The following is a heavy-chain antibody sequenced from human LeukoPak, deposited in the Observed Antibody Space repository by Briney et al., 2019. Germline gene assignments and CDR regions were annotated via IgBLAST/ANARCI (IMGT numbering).Heavy chain of an antibody. J-gene: IGHJ4*02. CDR2: IHYSGST. D-gene: IGHD2-15*01. Sequence: PSETLSLTCTVSSGSISSYYWSWIRQPPGKGLEWIGYIHYSGSTNYNPSLKSRVTISVDTSKNQFSLKLSSVTAADTAVYYCARECSGGSCFDYWGQGTLVTVSS. CDR3: ARECSGGSCFDY. V-gene: IGHV4-59*01. CDR1: SGSISSYY.